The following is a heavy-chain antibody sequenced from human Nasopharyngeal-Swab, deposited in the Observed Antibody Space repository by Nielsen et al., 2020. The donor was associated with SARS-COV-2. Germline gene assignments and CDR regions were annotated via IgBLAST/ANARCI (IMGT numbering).Heavy chain of an antibody. J-gene: IGHJ3*02. D-gene: IGHD2/OR15-2a*01. V-gene: IGHV5-10-1*01. CDR3: ARRLSLASYVFDI. CDR1: GYSFSSYW. Sequence: KVSCKGSGYSFSSYWIIWVRQMPGKGLEWMGKIDPSDSYSDYSPSFQGHVTISADKSISTAYLQWSSLKASDTAIYYFARRLSLASYVFDIWGQGTMVTVSS. CDR2: IDPSDSYS.